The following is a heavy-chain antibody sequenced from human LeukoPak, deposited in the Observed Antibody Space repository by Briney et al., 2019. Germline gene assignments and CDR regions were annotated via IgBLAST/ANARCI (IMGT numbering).Heavy chain of an antibody. V-gene: IGHV4-34*01. CDR3: AREQSRKLTFGGVIVSAFQH. D-gene: IGHD3-16*02. CDR1: GFTFSKTW. J-gene: IGHJ1*01. Sequence: ESLTLSCEASGFTFSKTWMSWVRQPPGKGLEWIGEINHSGSTNYNPSLKSRVTISVDTSKNQFSLKLSSVTAADTAVYYCAREQSRKLTFGGVIVSAFQHWGQGTLVTVSS. CDR2: INHSGST.